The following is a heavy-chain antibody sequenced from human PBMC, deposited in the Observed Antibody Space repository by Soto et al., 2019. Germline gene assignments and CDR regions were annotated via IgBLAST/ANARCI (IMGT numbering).Heavy chain of an antibody. CDR2: GSGGGGST. D-gene: IGHD1-1*01. CDR1: GFTCSSYA. J-gene: IGHJ3*02. V-gene: IGHV3-23*01. Sequence: EVQLLESGGGLVQPGGSLRLSGAASGFTCSSYAMSWVRQAPGKGLEWVSAGSGGGGSTYYADSVKGRFTISRDNSKNTMYLQMNSLSAEDTAVDYCANDRGDNWNDDGHAFDIWGPGTMVTVAS. CDR3: ANDRGDNWNDDGHAFDI.